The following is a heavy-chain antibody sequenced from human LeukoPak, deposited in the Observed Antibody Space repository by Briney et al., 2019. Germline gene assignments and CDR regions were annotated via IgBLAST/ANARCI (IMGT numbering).Heavy chain of an antibody. D-gene: IGHD5-18*01. Sequence: GASVKVSCXTSGYTFTGYYMHWVRQAPGQGLEWMGWINANSGATKSAQKFQGRVTMTRDTSISTAYMDLYSLRSDDTAMYYCARERGYSYGILDYWGRGTLVTVSS. J-gene: IGHJ4*02. CDR2: INANSGAT. CDR1: GYTFTGYY. CDR3: ARERGYSYGILDY. V-gene: IGHV1-2*02.